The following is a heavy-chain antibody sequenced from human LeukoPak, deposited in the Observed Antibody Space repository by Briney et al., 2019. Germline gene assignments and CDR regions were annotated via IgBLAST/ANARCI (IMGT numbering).Heavy chain of an antibody. Sequence: PGGSLRLSCAVSGFTVSSNYMSWVRQAPGKGLEWVSVIYSDGSTFYTDSVKGRFIISRDNSKNTLYLQMNSLRAEDTAVYYCARSPIPWGQGTLVTVSS. CDR1: GFTVSSNY. CDR2: IYSDGST. CDR3: ARSPIP. V-gene: IGHV3-66*01. J-gene: IGHJ5*02.